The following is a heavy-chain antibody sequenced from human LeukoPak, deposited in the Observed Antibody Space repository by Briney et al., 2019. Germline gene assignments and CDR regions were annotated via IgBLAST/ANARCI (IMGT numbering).Heavy chain of an antibody. CDR2: IYHSGST. CDR1: GYSISRGYS. CDR3: ESGTPQRWSSF. D-gene: IGHD3-10*01. Sequence: PSETLSLTCTVYGYSISRGYSWGWIRQPPGKGLEWIGNIYHSGSTNYSPSLKSRVTISLDTSRNQHSLKLSSVTAAVTAIYYCESGTPQRWSSFWGQGTLVTVSS. J-gene: IGHJ4*02. V-gene: IGHV4-38-2*02.